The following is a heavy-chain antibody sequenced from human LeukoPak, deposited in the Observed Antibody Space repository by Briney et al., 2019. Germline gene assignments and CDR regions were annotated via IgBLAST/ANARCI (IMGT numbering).Heavy chain of an antibody. CDR1: GFTFSQNW. Sequence: PGGSLRLSCAASGFTFSQNWLHWVRQAPGKGLVWVSRISPDDKSTSYADSVKGRFTISRDDAKKTLYLQMNSPRAEDTAVYYCLTILETTIDAFDIWGQGTMVTVSS. D-gene: IGHD1-26*01. CDR3: LTILETTIDAFDI. J-gene: IGHJ3*02. V-gene: IGHV3-74*01. CDR2: ISPDDKST.